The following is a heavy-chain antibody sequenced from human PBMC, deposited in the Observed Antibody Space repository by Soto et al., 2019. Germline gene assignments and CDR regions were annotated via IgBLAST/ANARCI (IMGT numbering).Heavy chain of an antibody. CDR1: GGSISSGDYS. V-gene: IGHV4-30-2*01. CDR2: IYHSGST. D-gene: IGHD2-21*01. Sequence: QLQLQEAGSGLVKPSQTRSLPGAGSGGSISSGDYSWRCIRLPPGQVLEWIGYIYHSGSTYFNPYLKSGVTISVDRSKHQDFCKLSSETCADTPVYYCAIGATVVNDYCGEGTLVTVSS. CDR3: AIGATVVNDY. J-gene: IGHJ4*02.